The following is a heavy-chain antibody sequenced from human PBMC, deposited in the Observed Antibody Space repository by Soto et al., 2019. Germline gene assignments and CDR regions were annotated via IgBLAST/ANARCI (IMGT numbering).Heavy chain of an antibody. J-gene: IGHJ4*02. V-gene: IGHV3-74*01. D-gene: IGHD2-8*02. CDR2: ISPDGSDV. CDR3: ACWGHIVPVAPSDFDR. Sequence: WFLGISGAAAGLRLTNYWMNGVRQTPGKGLMWVSRISPDGSDVGYADSVEGRFTVSRDNAKNTLYLQMHSLRAEDTAMYYCACWGHIVPVAPSDFDRWGQGTLVTVSS. CDR1: GLRLTNYW.